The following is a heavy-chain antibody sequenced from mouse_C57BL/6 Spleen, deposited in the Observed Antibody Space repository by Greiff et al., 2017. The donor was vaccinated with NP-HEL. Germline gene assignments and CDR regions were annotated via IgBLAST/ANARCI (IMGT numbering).Heavy chain of an antibody. CDR3: AREGIYYDYDGGGFDY. CDR1: GYTFTSYW. CDR2: IYPGSGST. V-gene: IGHV1-55*01. Sequence: VQLQQPGAELVKPGASVKMSCKASGYTFTSYWITWVKQRPGQGLEWIGDIYPGSGSTNYNEKFKSKATLTVDTSSSTAYMQLSSLTSEDSAVYYCAREGIYYDYDGGGFDYWGQGTTLTVSS. D-gene: IGHD2-4*01. J-gene: IGHJ2*01.